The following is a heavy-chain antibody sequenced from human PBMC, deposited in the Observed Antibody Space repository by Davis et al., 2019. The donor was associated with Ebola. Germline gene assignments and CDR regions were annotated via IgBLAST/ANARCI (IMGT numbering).Heavy chain of an antibody. J-gene: IGHJ5*02. D-gene: IGHD3-10*01. CDR1: GYTFTRYG. V-gene: IGHV1-18*01. Sequence: AASVKVSCKASGYTFTRYGISWVRQAPGQGLEWVGWISAYNGNTNYAQNLQGRVTMTTDTSTSTAYMEVRSLRYDDTAAYYCARAVTMVLPSGWFDPWGQGTLVTVSS. CDR2: ISAYNGNT. CDR3: ARAVTMVLPSGWFDP.